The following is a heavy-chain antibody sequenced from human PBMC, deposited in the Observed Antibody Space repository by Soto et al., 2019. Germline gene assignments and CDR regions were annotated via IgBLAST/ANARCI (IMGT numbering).Heavy chain of an antibody. CDR3: ASGPAEGEGATYY. Sequence: QVQLVQSGAEVKKPGASVKVSCKASGYTFTSYDINWVRQATGQGLEWMGWMNPDSGNTGYAQKFQGRVTMTRDTSMRTAYRDLSSLRPEDTAVYYWASGPAEGEGATYYWGQGTLVTVSS. D-gene: IGHD1-26*01. CDR2: MNPDSGNT. CDR1: GYTFTSYD. V-gene: IGHV1-8*01. J-gene: IGHJ4*02.